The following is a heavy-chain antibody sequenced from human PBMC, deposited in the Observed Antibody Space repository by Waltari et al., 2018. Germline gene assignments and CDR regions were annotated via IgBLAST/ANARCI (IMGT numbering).Heavy chain of an antibody. CDR1: GFTFSRYW. D-gene: IGHD6-13*01. CDR3: ARVATKTCSSRVPGRHYYYGMGV. J-gene: IGHJ6*02. V-gene: IGHV3-74*01. CDR2: MNSDGSRT. Sequence: EEQLVESGGGLVQPGESLRLSCAASGFTFSRYWMDWVRQAPGKGLGWGVLMNSDGSRTSYAEAVKVRFTSCRDNANKTLSVQMNRLRAEDTAVYYGARVATKTCSSRVPGRHYYYGMGVWGRGTTGTV.